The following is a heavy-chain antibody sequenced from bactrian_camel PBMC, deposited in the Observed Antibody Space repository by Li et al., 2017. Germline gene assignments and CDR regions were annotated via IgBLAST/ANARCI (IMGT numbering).Heavy chain of an antibody. CDR1: VSGRFGDC. CDR2: FYTGAVAT. V-gene: IGHV3S54*01. J-gene: IGHJ4*01. D-gene: IGHD3*01. CDR3: AADRYAADCYLGSWYPNY. Sequence: QVQLVESGGGLVQPGGSLRLSCATSVSGRFGDCMGWFRQAPGKERERVATFYTGAVATYYADSVKGRFIISRDRAKNTLTLQMDSLKPEDTAVYYCAADRYAADCYLGSWYPNYWGQGTQVTVS.